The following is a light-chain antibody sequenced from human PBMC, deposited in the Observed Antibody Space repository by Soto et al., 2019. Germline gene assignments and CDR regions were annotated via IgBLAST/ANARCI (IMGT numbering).Light chain of an antibody. CDR1: QGISNY. Sequence: DIQMTQSPSSLSASVGDRVTITCRASQGISNYLAWYQQKPGKVPKLLIYAASTLQSGVPSRFSGSGSGTDFTLTISSLQTEDFATYYCQKYNSAPPYTFGQGTKLEIK. J-gene: IGKJ2*01. V-gene: IGKV1-27*01. CDR2: AAS. CDR3: QKYNSAPPYT.